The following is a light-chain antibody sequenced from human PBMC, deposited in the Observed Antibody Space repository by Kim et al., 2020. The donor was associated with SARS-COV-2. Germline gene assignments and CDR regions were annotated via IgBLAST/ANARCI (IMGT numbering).Light chain of an antibody. CDR1: QSVTDSH. Sequence: LPPGEQATPSCRASQSVTDSHLAWYQQKLGQAPRLLIYEASSRSNGIPDRFSGSGSGTDFTLTINKLEPEDFAVYFCQQYVGSPYTFGQGTKLEI. CDR2: EAS. V-gene: IGKV3-20*01. CDR3: QQYVGSPYT. J-gene: IGKJ2*01.